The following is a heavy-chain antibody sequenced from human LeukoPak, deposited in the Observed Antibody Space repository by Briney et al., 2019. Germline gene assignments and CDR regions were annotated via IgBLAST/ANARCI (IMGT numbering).Heavy chain of an antibody. V-gene: IGHV3-13*01. J-gene: IGHJ3*02. D-gene: IGHD5-18*01. CDR3: ARAGLGSAMVSAFDI. CDR1: GFTFSSYD. Sequence: PGGSLRLSCAASGFTFSSYDMHWVRQATGKGLEWVSAIGTAGDTYYPGSVKGRLTISRENAKNSSYLQMNSLRAGDTAVYYCARAGLGSAMVSAFDIWGQGTMVTVSS. CDR2: IGTAGDT.